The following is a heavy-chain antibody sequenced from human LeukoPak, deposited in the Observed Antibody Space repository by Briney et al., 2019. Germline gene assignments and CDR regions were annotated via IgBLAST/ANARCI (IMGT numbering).Heavy chain of an antibody. CDR1: GYTFTSYD. Sequence: GASVKVSCKASGYTFTSYDINWVRQATGQGREWMGWMNPNSDNTVYAQKFQGRVTITRNTSISTAYMELSSLRSEDTAVYYCARASHRYCSGGSCCSGYWGQGTLVTVSS. CDR2: MNPNSDNT. V-gene: IGHV1-8*03. D-gene: IGHD2-15*01. CDR3: ARASHRYCSGGSCCSGY. J-gene: IGHJ4*02.